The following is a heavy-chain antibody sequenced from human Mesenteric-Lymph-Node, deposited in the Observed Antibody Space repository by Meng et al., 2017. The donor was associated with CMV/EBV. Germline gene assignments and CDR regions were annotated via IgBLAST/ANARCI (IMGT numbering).Heavy chain of an antibody. V-gene: IGHV1-69*10. CDR2: IILTLGIA. CDR3: AREGVHSSGWLTN. Sequence: KGSGDTFNSYSINWVRQAPGQGLEWVGGIILTLGIANYAREFEGRVTITADKFTSTAYMELSSLRFEDTAVYYCAREGVHSSGWLTNWGQGTLVTVSS. D-gene: IGHD6-19*01. CDR1: GDTFNSYS. J-gene: IGHJ4*02.